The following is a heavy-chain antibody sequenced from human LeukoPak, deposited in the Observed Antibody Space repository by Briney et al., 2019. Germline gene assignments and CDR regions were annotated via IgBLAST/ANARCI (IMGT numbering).Heavy chain of an antibody. CDR3: ARGQKKTAVVLAHDYYYMDV. J-gene: IGHJ6*03. V-gene: IGHV1-2*02. D-gene: IGHD4-23*01. CDR1: GYTFTGYY. Sequence: ASVKVSCKASGYTFTGYYMHWVRQASGQGLEWMGWINPNSGGTNYAQKFQGRVTMTRDTSISTAYMELSRLRSDDTAVYYCARGQKKTAVVLAHDYYYMDVWGQGITVTISS. CDR2: INPNSGGT.